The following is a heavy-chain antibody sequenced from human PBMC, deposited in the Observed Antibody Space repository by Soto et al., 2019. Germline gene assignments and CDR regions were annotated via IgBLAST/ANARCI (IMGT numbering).Heavy chain of an antibody. Sequence: VDLQQWGAGVLRPSETLSLTCAVNGGSFRDYYWSWIRQPPGQGLEWIGEINQRGTTHYNPSLKRRVNISIDTSKNHFSLNLTSVTAADTATYYCARDIITVMDGEVYYYAGMGGWGQGTTVTVSS. CDR3: ARDIITVMDGEVYYYAGMGG. CDR2: INQRGTT. V-gene: IGHV4-34*01. D-gene: IGHD2-21*01. J-gene: IGHJ6*02. CDR1: GGSFRDYY.